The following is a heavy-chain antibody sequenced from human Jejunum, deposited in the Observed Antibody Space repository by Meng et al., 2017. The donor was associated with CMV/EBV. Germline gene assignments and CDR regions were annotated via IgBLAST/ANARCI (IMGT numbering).Heavy chain of an antibody. CDR2: IYWNDDT. CDR3: AHFVGSYYPYRPDY. Sequence: LKESGAAQVKPTRALALICSFSGVSSISSCVSMWWIREPGGEVLGRLSLIYWNDDTRYSPSLRGRLTIANDTSETEVVLTMTNMESVDTGTYYCAHFVGSYYPYRPDYWGQGTLVTVSS. J-gene: IGHJ4*02. CDR1: GVSSISSCVS. D-gene: IGHD2-15*01. V-gene: IGHV2-5*01.